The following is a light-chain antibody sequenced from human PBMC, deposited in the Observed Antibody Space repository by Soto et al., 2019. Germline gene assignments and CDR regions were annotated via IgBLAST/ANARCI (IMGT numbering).Light chain of an antibody. J-gene: IGLJ2*01. Sequence: QSVLTQPASVSGSPGQSITISCTGTSSDVGSYNLVSWYQQHPGKAPKLMIYEVSKRPSGVSNRFSGSKSGNTASLTISGLQAEDEADYYCCSYTGISTVVFGGGTKLTVL. CDR3: CSYTGISTVV. CDR2: EVS. V-gene: IGLV2-23*02. CDR1: SSDVGSYNL.